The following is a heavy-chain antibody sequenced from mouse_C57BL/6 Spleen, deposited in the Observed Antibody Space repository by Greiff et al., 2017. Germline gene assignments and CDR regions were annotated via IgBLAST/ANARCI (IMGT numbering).Heavy chain of an antibody. CDR3: ARGWGNYEGYFDV. J-gene: IGHJ1*03. CDR2: INPSSGYT. V-gene: IGHV1-4*01. CDR1: GYTFTSYT. D-gene: IGHD2-1*01. Sequence: QVQLQQSGAELARPGASVKMSCKASGYTFTSYTMHWVKQRPGQGLEWIGYINPSSGYTKYNQKFKDKATLTADKASSTAYMQLSSRTSEDSAVYDWARGWGNYEGYFDVWGTGTTVTVSS.